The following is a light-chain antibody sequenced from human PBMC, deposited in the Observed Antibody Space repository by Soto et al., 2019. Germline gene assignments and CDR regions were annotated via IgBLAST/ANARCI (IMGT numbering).Light chain of an antibody. CDR1: QSIKNY. Sequence: DIQMTQSPSSLSAAIGDRVTITCRASQSIKNYLNWYQHKPGAAPKLLIFGASNLESGVPSRFSGSGSGKEFTLSISSLQPEDFANYYCQQGYSTTPISFGKRTRLEI. CDR3: QQGYSTTPIS. V-gene: IGKV1-39*01. CDR2: GAS. J-gene: IGKJ5*01.